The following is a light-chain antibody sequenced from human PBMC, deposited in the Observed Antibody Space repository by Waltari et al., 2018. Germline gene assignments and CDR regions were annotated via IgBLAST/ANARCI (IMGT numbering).Light chain of an antibody. V-gene: IGKV3-20*01. CDR3: QHYLRLPAT. Sequence: EIVLTQSPGTLSLSPGERATLSCRASQSVTRTLAWYQQKPGQAPRLLSYGASNRATGIPDRFSGSGSGTDFSLTISRLEPEDFAVYYCQHYLRLPATFGQGTKVEIK. CDR2: GAS. CDR1: QSVTRT. J-gene: IGKJ1*01.